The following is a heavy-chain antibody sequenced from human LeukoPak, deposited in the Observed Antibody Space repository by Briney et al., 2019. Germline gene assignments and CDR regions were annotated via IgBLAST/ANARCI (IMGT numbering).Heavy chain of an antibody. CDR3: ARGPVGSSGWYRY. CDR2: IIPIFGTA. D-gene: IGHD6-19*01. CDR1: GGTFSSYA. Sequence: SVKVSCKASGGTFSSYAISWVRQAPGQGLEWMGGIIPIFGTANYAQKFQGRVAITADESTSTAYMELSSLRSEDTAVYYCARGPVGSSGWYRYWGQGTLVTVSS. V-gene: IGHV1-69*01. J-gene: IGHJ4*02.